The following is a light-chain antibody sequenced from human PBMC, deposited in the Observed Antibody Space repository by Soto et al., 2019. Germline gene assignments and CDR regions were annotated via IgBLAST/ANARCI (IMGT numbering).Light chain of an antibody. CDR3: SSYTSSNTYV. J-gene: IGLJ1*01. CDR1: RSHVGSYNR. CDR2: EVS. Sequence: QSVLTHPPSVSGVPGQTVAISCTGTRSHVGSYNRVSWYQQPPGTAPKVMIYEVSNRPSGVPDRFSGSKSGNTASLTISGLQAEDEADYYCSSYTSSNTYVFGTGTKVTVL. V-gene: IGLV2-18*02.